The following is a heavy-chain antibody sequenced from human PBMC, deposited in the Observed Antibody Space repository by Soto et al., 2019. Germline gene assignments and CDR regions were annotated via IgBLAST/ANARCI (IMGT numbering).Heavy chain of an antibody. D-gene: IGHD6-19*01. V-gene: IGHV3-23*01. CDR3: AKDTKDSSGWDRYYFDY. CDR2: ISGSGGST. CDR1: GFTFSSYA. J-gene: IGHJ4*02. Sequence: GGSLRLSCAASGFTFSSYAMSWVRQAPGKGLEWVSAISGSGGSTYYADSVKGRFTISRDNSKNTLYLQMNSLRAEDTAVYYCAKDTKDSSGWDRYYFDYWGQGTLVTVSS.